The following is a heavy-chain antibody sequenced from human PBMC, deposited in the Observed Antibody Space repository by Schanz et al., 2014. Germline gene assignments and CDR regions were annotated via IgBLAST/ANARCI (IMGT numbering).Heavy chain of an antibody. D-gene: IGHD6-6*01. CDR3: AKDQRPYSSSSGFDY. CDR2: ITDIGTYT. J-gene: IGHJ4*02. V-gene: IGHV3-21*01. CDR1: EFIFSTYT. Sequence: EVQLVESGGGLVKPGGSLRLSCAASEFIFSTYTMNWVRQAPGKGLEWVSSITDIGTYTYYADSVKGRFTISRDNAKNSRYLQMNSLRAEDTAVYYCAKDQRPYSSSSGFDYWGQGTLVTVSS.